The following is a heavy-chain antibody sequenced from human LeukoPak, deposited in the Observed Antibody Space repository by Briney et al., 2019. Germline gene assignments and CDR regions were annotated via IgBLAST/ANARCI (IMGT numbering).Heavy chain of an antibody. CDR1: GFTSSDYA. Sequence: GGSLRLSYVASGFTSSDYAMSWVRQAPGKGLEWPAALSASGGSTYYADSAQGRFTLSRDNSKNTLFLQMNSLRVEDTAVYYCAKDGHDVVPAAPYFYYYMDVWGKGTTVTVSS. V-gene: IGHV3-23*01. J-gene: IGHJ6*03. CDR2: LSASGGST. D-gene: IGHD2-2*01. CDR3: AKDGHDVVPAAPYFYYYMDV.